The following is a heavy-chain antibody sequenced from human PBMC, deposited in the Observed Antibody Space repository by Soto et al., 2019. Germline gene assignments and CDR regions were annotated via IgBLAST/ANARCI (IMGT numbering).Heavy chain of an antibody. V-gene: IGHV3-23*01. Sequence: PGGSLRLSCAASGFTFSSYAMSWVRQAPGKGLEWVSAISGSGGSTYYADSVKGRFTISRDNAKNSLYLQMNSLRDEDTAVYYCARENDDFWSGYYKGEIDYWGQGTLVTVSS. CDR2: ISGSGGST. J-gene: IGHJ4*02. CDR3: ARENDDFWSGYYKGEIDY. CDR1: GFTFSSYA. D-gene: IGHD3-3*01.